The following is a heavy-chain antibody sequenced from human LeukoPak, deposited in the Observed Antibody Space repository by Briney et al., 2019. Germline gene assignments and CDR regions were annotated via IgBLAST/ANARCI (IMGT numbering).Heavy chain of an antibody. CDR1: GGSISSYY. CDR2: IHYTGST. J-gene: IGHJ5*02. Sequence: NSSETLSLTCTVSGGSISSYYWSWLRQSPGKGLECIGYIHYTGSTNYNPSLKSRVTISVETSKNQFSLKLKSVTAADTAVYYCARGGYYGSGNDFRFDPWGQGTLVTVSS. CDR3: ARGGYYGSGNDFRFDP. V-gene: IGHV4-59*01. D-gene: IGHD3-10*01.